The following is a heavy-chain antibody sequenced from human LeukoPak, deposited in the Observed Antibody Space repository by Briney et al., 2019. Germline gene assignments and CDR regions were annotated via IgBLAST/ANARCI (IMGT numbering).Heavy chain of an antibody. CDR2: IYTSGST. D-gene: IGHD1-26*01. J-gene: IGHJ5*02. Sequence: SETLSLTCTVSGGSISSGSYYWSWIRQPAGKGLEWIGRIYTSGSTNYNPSLKSRVTISVDTSKNQFSLKLSSVTAADTAVYYCARDPIHGGGSFPPWFDPWGQGTLVTVSS. V-gene: IGHV4-61*02. CDR1: GGSISSGSYY. CDR3: ARDPIHGGGSFPPWFDP.